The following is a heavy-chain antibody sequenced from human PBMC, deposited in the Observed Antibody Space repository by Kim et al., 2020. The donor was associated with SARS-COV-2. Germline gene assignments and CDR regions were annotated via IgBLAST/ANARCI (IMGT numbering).Heavy chain of an antibody. D-gene: IGHD5-18*01. CDR3: VRDLTYSYSY. Sequence: TTHHAASVKGRFAISRDNSRNMIDLQMDSLRAEDTAVYYCVRDLTYSYSYWGQGTLVTVSS. CDR2: TT. V-gene: IGHV3-23*01. J-gene: IGHJ4*02.